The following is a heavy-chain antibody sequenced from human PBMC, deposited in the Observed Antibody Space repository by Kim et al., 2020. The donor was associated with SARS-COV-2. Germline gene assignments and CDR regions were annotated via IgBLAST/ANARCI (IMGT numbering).Heavy chain of an antibody. V-gene: IGHV1-18*01. CDR1: GYTFTSYG. Sequence: ASVKVSCKASGYTFTSYGISWVRQAPGQGLEWMGWISAYNGNTNYAQKLQGRVTMTTDTSTSTAYMELRSLRSDDTAVYYCARDEGGVYYGSGSYYYYYYGMDVWGQGTTVTVSS. J-gene: IGHJ6*02. CDR3: ARDEGGVYYGSGSYYYYYYGMDV. D-gene: IGHD3-10*01. CDR2: ISAYNGNT.